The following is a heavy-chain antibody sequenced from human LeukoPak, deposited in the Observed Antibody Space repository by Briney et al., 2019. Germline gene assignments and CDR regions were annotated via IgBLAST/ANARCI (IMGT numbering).Heavy chain of an antibody. J-gene: IGHJ4*02. D-gene: IGHD2-21*02. CDR1: GFTFSSYW. CDR2: MKQDGSEK. Sequence: GGSLRLSCAASGFTFSSYWMSWVRQAPGKGLEWVANMKQDGSEKYYVDSVKGRFTISRDNAKNSLYLQMNSLRAEDTAVYYCARDGEAYCGGDCYYGYWGQGTLVTVSS. V-gene: IGHV3-7*01. CDR3: ARDGEAYCGGDCYYGY.